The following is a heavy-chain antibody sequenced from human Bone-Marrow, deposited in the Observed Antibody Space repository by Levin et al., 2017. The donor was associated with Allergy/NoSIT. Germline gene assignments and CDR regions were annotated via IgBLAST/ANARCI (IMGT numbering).Heavy chain of an antibody. D-gene: IGHD3-22*01. Sequence: GESLKISCKASGYTFTSYYMHWVRQAPGQGLEWMGIINPSGGSTSYAQKFQGRVTMTRDTSTSTVYMELSSLRSEDTAVYYCARGVYYYDSSGPIPLDYWGQGTLVTVSS. CDR1: GYTFTSYY. CDR3: ARGVYYYDSSGPIPLDY. J-gene: IGHJ4*02. CDR2: INPSGGST. V-gene: IGHV1-46*01.